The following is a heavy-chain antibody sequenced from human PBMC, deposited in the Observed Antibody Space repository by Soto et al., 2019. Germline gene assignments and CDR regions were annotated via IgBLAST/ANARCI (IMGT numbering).Heavy chain of an antibody. CDR1: GGSISSYY. V-gene: IGHV4-59*01. D-gene: IGHD6-13*01. Sequence: QVQLQESGPGLVKPSETLSLTCTVSGGSISSYYWSWIRQPPGKGLEWIGYIYYSGSTNYNPSLKSRVTISVDTSNNQFSLKLSSVTAADTAVYYCARGVGSSWSYFDYWGQGTLVTVSS. CDR2: IYYSGST. CDR3: ARGVGSSWSYFDY. J-gene: IGHJ4*02.